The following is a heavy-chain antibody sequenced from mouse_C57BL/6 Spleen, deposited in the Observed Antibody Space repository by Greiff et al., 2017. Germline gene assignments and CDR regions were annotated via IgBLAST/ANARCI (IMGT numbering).Heavy chain of an antibody. V-gene: IGHV1-63*01. Sequence: QVQLQQSGAELVRPGTSVKMSCKASGYTFTNYWIGWAKQRPGHGLEWIGEIYPGGGYTNYNEKFKGKATLTADKSSSTAYLQFSSLTSEDAAIYYCARGGAYGSSYGYYAMDYWGQGTSVTVSS. CDR2: IYPGGGYT. D-gene: IGHD1-1*01. J-gene: IGHJ4*01. CDR1: GYTFTNYW. CDR3: ARGGAYGSSYGYYAMDY.